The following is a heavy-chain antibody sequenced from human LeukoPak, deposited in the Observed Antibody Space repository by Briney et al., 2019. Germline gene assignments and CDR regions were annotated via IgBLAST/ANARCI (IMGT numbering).Heavy chain of an antibody. D-gene: IGHD2-15*01. CDR2: ISDSGRTI. J-gene: IGHJ3*02. V-gene: IGHV3-48*03. CDR1: GFTFSVHE. CDR3: AKRGRWLRDIEGAFDI. Sequence: PGGSLRLSCAASGFTFSVHEMNWVRQAPGKGLEWLSYISDSGRTIYYADSVDGRFTISRDNAKNSLFLQMNSLRAEDTAVYYCAKRGRWLRDIEGAFDIWGQGTMVTVSS.